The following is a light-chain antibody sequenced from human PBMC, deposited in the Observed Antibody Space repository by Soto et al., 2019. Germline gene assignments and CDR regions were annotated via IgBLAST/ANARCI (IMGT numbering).Light chain of an antibody. CDR3: QQYNNWPRT. CDR2: GAS. V-gene: IGKV3-15*01. CDR1: QSVSTN. Sequence: EIVMTQSPDTLSVSPGERATLSCRASQSVSTNLAWYQQKPGQAPRLLIYGASTRATGIPARFSGSGSGIEFTLTISSLQSEDFAVYYCQQYNNWPRTFGQGTKVEIK. J-gene: IGKJ1*01.